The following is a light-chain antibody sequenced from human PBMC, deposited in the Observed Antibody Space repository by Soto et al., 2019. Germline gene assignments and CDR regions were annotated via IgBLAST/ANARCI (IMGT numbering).Light chain of an antibody. CDR2: NNN. Sequence: QAVVTQPPSVSGAPGQRVTISCTGSISNIGAGYDVHWYQQLPGTAPKLLIYNNNNRPSGVPDRFSGSKSGTSASLAITGLQAEDEADYYCQSYDSSLSGSVFGGGTQLTV. J-gene: IGLJ3*02. V-gene: IGLV1-40*01. CDR1: ISNIGAGYD. CDR3: QSYDSSLSGSV.